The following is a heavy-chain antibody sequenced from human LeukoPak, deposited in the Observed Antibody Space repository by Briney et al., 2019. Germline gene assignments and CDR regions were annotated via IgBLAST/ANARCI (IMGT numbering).Heavy chain of an antibody. CDR2: IMQDGSEK. D-gene: IGHD3-22*01. V-gene: IGHV3-7*01. CDR1: GFTFSSYW. Sequence: GGSVRLSCAASGFTFSSYWMSWVRQAPGKGLEWVANIMQDGSEKYYVDSVKGRFTISRDNAKNSLYLQMNSLRAEDTAVYYCARVMIVAHYYYYYYMDVWGKGTTVTISS. J-gene: IGHJ6*03. CDR3: ARVMIVAHYYYYYYMDV.